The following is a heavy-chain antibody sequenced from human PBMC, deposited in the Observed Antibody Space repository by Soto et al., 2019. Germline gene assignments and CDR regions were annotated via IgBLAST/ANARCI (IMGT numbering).Heavy chain of an antibody. V-gene: IGHV3-30*18. CDR1: GFTFSSYG. CDR3: AKELVRATFDY. CDR2: ISYDGSNK. Sequence: GGSLRLSCSASGFTFSSYGMHWVRQAPGKGLEWVAVISYDGSNKYYADSVKGRFTISRDNSKNTLYLQMNSLRAEDTAVYYCAKELVRATFDYWGQGTLVTVSS. D-gene: IGHD1-26*01. J-gene: IGHJ4*02.